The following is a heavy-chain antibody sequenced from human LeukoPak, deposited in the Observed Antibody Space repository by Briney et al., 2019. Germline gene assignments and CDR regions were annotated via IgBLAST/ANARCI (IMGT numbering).Heavy chain of an antibody. CDR1: GFIFSNYG. D-gene: IGHD1-26*01. J-gene: IGHJ4*02. CDR3: GKHDSASDY. CDR2: TRSDGSDK. Sequence: AGGSLRLSCGASGFIFSNYGMHWVRQAPGKGLEWVAFTRSDGSDKYYTSSVKGRFTISRDNSRNMLNLQMNSLRIEDTAVYYCGKHDSASDYWGQGTLVTVSS. V-gene: IGHV3-30*02.